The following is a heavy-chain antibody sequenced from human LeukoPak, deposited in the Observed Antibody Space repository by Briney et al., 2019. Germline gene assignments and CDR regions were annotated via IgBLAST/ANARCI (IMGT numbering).Heavy chain of an antibody. D-gene: IGHD3-3*01. CDR1: GFTFSSYA. J-gene: IGHJ6*02. CDR3: ARGPRGDITIFGVAAGDV. CDR2: IIPILGIA. Sequence: PGGSLRLSCAASGFTFSSYAISWVRQAPGQGLEWMGRIIPILGIANYAQKFQGRVTIIADKSTSTAYMELSSLRSEDTAVYYCARGPRGDITIFGVAAGDVWGQGTTVTVSS. V-gene: IGHV1-69*04.